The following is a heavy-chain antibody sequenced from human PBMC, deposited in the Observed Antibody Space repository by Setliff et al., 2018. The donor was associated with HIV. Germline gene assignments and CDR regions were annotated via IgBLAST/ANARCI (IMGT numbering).Heavy chain of an antibody. CDR3: AKTFDYEQGSGPYWHHTRYFDS. CDR2: ITQNAFRT. Sequence: RPGGSLRLSCVGSGFNFDSDIMMWVRQAPGKGPEWVSAITQNAFRTSYADSVRGRFTISRDNSKNILYLQMTSLRVEDTAMYFCAKTFDYEQGSGPYWHHTRYFDSWGQGTLVTVSS. J-gene: IGHJ4*02. V-gene: IGHV3-20*04. D-gene: IGHD3-10*01. CDR1: GFNFDSDI.